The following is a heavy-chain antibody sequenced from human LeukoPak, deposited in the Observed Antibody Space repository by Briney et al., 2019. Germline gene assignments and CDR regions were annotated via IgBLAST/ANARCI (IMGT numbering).Heavy chain of an antibody. J-gene: IGHJ4*02. CDR1: GFTFSSYA. Sequence: GGCLRLSCAASGFTFSSYAMSWVRLAPGKGLEWVSAISGSGGSTYYADSVKGRFTISRDNSKNTLYLQMNSLRAEDTAVYYCAKVSIGDYFDYWGQGTLVTVSS. D-gene: IGHD4-17*01. V-gene: IGHV3-23*01. CDR3: AKVSIGDYFDY. CDR2: ISGSGGST.